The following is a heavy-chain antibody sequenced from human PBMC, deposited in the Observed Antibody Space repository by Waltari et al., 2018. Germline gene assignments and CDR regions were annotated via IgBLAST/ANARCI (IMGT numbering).Heavy chain of an antibody. Sequence: QVQLQESGPRLVKPSQTLSLTCTVSGASISSGGHYWGWIRHHPGKGLEWIGHIYHSGNTYYNPSLEGRATLSVDRSENQFSLNLTSVTAADTALYYCARVDGRAAPFDNWGRGSQVTVSS. J-gene: IGHJ4*02. CDR1: GASISSGGHY. CDR2: IYHSGNT. V-gene: IGHV4-30-4*01. CDR3: ARVDGRAAPFDN. D-gene: IGHD6-25*01.